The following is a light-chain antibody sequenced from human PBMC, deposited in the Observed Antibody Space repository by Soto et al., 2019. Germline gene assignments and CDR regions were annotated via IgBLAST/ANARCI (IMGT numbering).Light chain of an antibody. Sequence: EIVMTQSPATLSVSQGERATLSCRASQSVSSNLAWYQQKPGQAPRLLIYGASTRATGIPARFSGSGSGTEFTLTISSLQSEDFAVYYCQQYGDSPITFGQGTRLEIK. J-gene: IGKJ5*01. V-gene: IGKV3-15*01. CDR3: QQYGDSPIT. CDR2: GAS. CDR1: QSVSSN.